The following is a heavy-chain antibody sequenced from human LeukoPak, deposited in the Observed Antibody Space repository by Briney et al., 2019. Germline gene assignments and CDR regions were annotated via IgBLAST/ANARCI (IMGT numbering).Heavy chain of an antibody. CDR2: ISAGSSST. CDR1: GFTFSSYA. Sequence: GGSLRLSCAASGFTFSSYAMSWVRQVPGRGLEWVSTISAGSSSTYYADSVKGRFTIPRDNSKNTLYLQMNSLRAEDTAVYYCAKPPEVGATVGYFDYWGQGTLVTVSS. CDR3: AKPPEVGATVGYFDY. D-gene: IGHD1-26*01. J-gene: IGHJ4*02. V-gene: IGHV3-23*01.